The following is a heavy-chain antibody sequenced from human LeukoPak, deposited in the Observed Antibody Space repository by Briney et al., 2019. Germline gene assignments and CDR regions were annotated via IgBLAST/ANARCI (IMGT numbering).Heavy chain of an antibody. D-gene: IGHD4-11*01. CDR3: ARDLTCTTDIDY. J-gene: IGHJ4*02. V-gene: IGHV3-48*02. CDR1: GFTFSDFS. CDR2: ISYSSGTI. Sequence: GGSLRLSCAASGFTFSDFSMNWVRQAPGKGLEWLSYISYSSGTIWYADSVKGRFTSSRDNAKNSLYLQMSSLRDEDTAVYYCARDLTCTTDIDYWGQGTLVTVSS.